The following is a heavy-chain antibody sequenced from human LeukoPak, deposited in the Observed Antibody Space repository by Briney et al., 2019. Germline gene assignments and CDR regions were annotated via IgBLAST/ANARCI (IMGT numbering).Heavy chain of an antibody. D-gene: IGHD5-12*01. CDR2: IYHSGST. V-gene: IGHV4-30-2*01. CDR3: ARLKAVATIRQVWFDP. CDR1: GGSISSGGYY. Sequence: PSETLSLTCTVSGGSISSGGYYWSWIRQPPGKGLEWIGYIYHSGSTYYNPSLKSRVTISVDRSKNQFSLKLSSVTAADTAVYYCARLKAVATIRQVWFDPWGQGTLVTVSS. J-gene: IGHJ5*02.